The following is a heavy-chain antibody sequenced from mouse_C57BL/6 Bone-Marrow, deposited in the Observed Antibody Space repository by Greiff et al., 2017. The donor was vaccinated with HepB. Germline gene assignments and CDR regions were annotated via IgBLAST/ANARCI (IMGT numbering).Heavy chain of an antibody. CDR2: ISSGSSTI. CDR3: ASPYGSPFAY. Sequence: EVQRVESGGGLVKPGGSLKLSCAASGFTFSDYGMHWVRRAPEKGLEWVAYISSGSSTIYYADTVKGRFTISRDNAKNTLFLQMTSLRSEDTAMYYCASPYGSPFAYWGQGTLVTVSA. J-gene: IGHJ3*01. CDR1: GFTFSDYG. V-gene: IGHV5-17*01. D-gene: IGHD1-1*01.